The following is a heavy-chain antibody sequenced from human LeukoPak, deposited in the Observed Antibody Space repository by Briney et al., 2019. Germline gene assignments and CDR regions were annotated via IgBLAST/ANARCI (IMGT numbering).Heavy chain of an antibody. D-gene: IGHD6-13*01. CDR3: ARAYSSSWYVSGYYYYGMDV. J-gene: IGHJ6*02. CDR1: GYTFTGYY. Sequence: GASVKVSCKASGYTFTGYYMHWVRQATGQGLEWMGWMNPNSGNTGYAQKFQGRVTMTRNTSISTAYMELSSLRSEDTAVYYCARAYSSSWYVSGYYYYGMDVWGQGTTVTVSS. CDR2: MNPNSGNT. V-gene: IGHV1-8*02.